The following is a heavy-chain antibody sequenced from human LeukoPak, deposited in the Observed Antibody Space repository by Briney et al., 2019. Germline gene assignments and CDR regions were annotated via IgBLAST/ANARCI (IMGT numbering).Heavy chain of an antibody. J-gene: IGHJ6*02. CDR2: IYHSGST. Sequence: SQTLSLTCAVSGGSISSGGYSWSWIRQPPGKGLEWIGYIYHSGSTYYNPSLKSRVTISVDRSKNQFSLKLSSVTAADTAVYYCARGEGYGDYFGMDVWGQGTTVTVSS. D-gene: IGHD4-17*01. CDR3: ARGEGYGDYFGMDV. CDR1: GGSISSGGYS. V-gene: IGHV4-30-2*01.